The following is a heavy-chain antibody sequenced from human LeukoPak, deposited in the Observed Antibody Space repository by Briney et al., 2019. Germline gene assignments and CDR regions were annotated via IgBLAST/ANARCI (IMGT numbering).Heavy chain of an antibody. J-gene: IGHJ4*02. V-gene: IGHV3-30-3*01. Sequence: PGRSLRLSCAASGFTFSSCAMHWVRQAPGKGLEWVAVISYDGSNKYYADSVKGRFTISRDNSKNTLYLQMNSLRAEDTAVYYCARGGYTTGFDYWGQGTLVTVSS. CDR1: GFTFSSCA. D-gene: IGHD6-13*01. CDR2: ISYDGSNK. CDR3: ARGGYTTGFDY.